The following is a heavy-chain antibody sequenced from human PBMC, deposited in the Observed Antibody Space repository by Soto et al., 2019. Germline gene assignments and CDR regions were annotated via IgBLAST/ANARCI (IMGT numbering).Heavy chain of an antibody. CDR2: ISYDSSNK. CDR1: GFTFSYG. CDR3: TNLGIGYCSGNTCEAY. D-gene: IGHD2-15*01. Sequence: VQLLESGGGLIQPGGSLRLSCAASGFTFSYGIHWLRQAPGKGLEWVAYISYDSSNKFYGDSVKGRFTISRDNAKNTQFLQMNSLRAEETAGYYCTNLGIGYCSGNTCEAYWGQGTLVAVSS. V-gene: IGHV3-30*18. J-gene: IGHJ4*02.